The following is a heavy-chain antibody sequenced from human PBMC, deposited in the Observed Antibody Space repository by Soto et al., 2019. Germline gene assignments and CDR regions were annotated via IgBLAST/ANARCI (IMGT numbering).Heavy chain of an antibody. CDR2: ISSTTNYI. V-gene: IGHV3-21*01. J-gene: IGHJ4*02. CDR1: GFTFTRYS. Sequence: EVQLVASGGGLVKPGGSLRLSCAASGFTFTRYSTNWVRQAPGKGLEWVSSISSTTNYIYYADSMKGRFTVSRDNAKNSVYLDMNSLSAEDTAVYYCARESEDLTSNFDYWGQGTLVTVSS. CDR3: ARESEDLTSNFDY.